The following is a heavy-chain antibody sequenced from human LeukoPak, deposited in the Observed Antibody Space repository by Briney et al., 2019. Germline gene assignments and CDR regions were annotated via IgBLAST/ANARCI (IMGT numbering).Heavy chain of an antibody. CDR3: ARDGYLSPYYYYYYMDV. Sequence: GGSLRLSCAASGFTFSSYEMNWVRQAPGKGLEWVSYISSSGSTIYYADSVKGRFTISRGNAKNSLYLQMNSLRAEDTAVYYCARDGYLSPYYYYYYMDVWGKGTTVTVSS. V-gene: IGHV3-48*03. D-gene: IGHD5-18*01. J-gene: IGHJ6*03. CDR1: GFTFSSYE. CDR2: ISSSGSTI.